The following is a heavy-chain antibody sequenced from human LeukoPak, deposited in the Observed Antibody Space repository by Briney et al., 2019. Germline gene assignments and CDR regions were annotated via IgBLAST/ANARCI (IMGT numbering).Heavy chain of an antibody. CDR3: ARDGGYYDFWSGFAGYYYMDV. CDR1: GFAFSGYS. J-gene: IGHJ6*03. Sequence: GGSLRLSCAASGFAFSGYSMNWIRQAPGKGLEWVAYISYSSYTIHYADSVKGRFTISRDNAKNSLYLQMNSLRAEDTAMYYCARDGGYYDFWSGFAGYYYMDVWGKGTTVTVSS. V-gene: IGHV3-48*04. D-gene: IGHD3-3*01. CDR2: ISYSSYTI.